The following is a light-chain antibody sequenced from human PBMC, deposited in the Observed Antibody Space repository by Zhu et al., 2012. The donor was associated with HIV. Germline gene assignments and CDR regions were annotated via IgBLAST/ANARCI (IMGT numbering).Light chain of an antibody. CDR1: QSVSSSY. CDR2: AAS. CDR3: LQYGSSPRT. Sequence: EAVLTQSPATLSLSPGERATLSCRASQSVSSSYLAWYQQKPGQAPRLLIYAASSRATGIPDRFSGSGSGTDFTLTISRLEPEDFAVYYCLQYGSSPRTFGQGTKVGN. V-gene: IGKV3-20*01. J-gene: IGKJ1*01.